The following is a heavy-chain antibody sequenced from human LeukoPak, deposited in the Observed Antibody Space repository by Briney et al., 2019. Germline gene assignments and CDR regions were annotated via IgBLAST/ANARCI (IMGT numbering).Heavy chain of an antibody. J-gene: IGHJ4*02. CDR2: IWYDGSNK. V-gene: IGHV3-33*01. D-gene: IGHD1-26*01. CDR3: ARAGSYYLFGFGP. Sequence: GRSLRLSCAASGFTFSSYGMHWVRQAPGKGLEWVAVIWYDGSNKYYADSVKGRFTISRDNSKNTLYLQMNSLRAEDTAVYYCARAGSYYLFGFGPWGQGTLVTVSS. CDR1: GFTFSSYG.